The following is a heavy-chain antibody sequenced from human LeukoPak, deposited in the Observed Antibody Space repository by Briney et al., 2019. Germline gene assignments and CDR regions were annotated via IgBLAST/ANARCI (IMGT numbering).Heavy chain of an antibody. V-gene: IGHV1-2*02. CDR2: INPNSGGT. CDR1: GYSFTGYY. CDR3: ARDDSSSSYDAFDI. J-gene: IGHJ3*02. D-gene: IGHD6-6*01. Sequence: ASVKVSCKSSGYSFTGYYIHWVRQAPGQGLEWMGWINPNSGGTNYAQKFQGRVTMTRDTSITTAYMELSSLRSDDTAVYYCARDDSSSSYDAFDIWGQGTMVTVSS.